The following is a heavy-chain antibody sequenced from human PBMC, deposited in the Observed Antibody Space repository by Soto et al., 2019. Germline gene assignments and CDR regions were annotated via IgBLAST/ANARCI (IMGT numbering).Heavy chain of an antibody. Sequence: GGSLRLSCAASGFTFNTYWMHWVRQVPGKGLVWVSRINSDVSSTTYADSVKGRFTISRDNAKNMLYLQMNSLRVEDTAVYYCARGPEGINWYTHPIDYWGQGTLVTVSS. V-gene: IGHV3-74*01. CDR1: GFTFNTYW. D-gene: IGHD6-13*01. CDR3: ARGPEGINWYTHPIDY. J-gene: IGHJ4*02. CDR2: INSDVSST.